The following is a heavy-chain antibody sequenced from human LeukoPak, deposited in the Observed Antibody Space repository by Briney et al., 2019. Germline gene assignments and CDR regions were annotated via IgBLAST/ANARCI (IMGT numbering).Heavy chain of an antibody. CDR2: INHSGST. V-gene: IGHV4-34*01. Sequence: SETLSLTCAVHGGSFSGYYWSWIRQPPGKGLEWIGEINHSGSTNYNPSLKSRVTISIDTSKNQFSLKLSSVTAADTAVYYCARGNYYESGGYYDYWGQGALVTVSS. CDR3: ARGNYYESGGYYDY. D-gene: IGHD3-22*01. J-gene: IGHJ4*02. CDR1: GGSFSGYY.